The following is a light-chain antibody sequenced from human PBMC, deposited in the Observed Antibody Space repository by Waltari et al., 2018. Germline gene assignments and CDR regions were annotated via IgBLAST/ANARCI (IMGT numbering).Light chain of an antibody. CDR1: SSNTGRTT. Sequence: QSVLTQPPSASGTPGQRVTTYCSGSSSNTGRTTLNWYQQLPGTAPTLLIYSNNQRPSGVPDRFSGSKSGTSASLAISGLQSEDEADYYCAAWDDSLNGVVFGGGTKLTVL. CDR3: AAWDDSLNGVV. J-gene: IGLJ2*01. V-gene: IGLV1-44*01. CDR2: SNN.